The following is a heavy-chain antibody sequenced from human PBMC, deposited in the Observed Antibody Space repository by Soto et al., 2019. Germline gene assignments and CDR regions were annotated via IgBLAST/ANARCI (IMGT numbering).Heavy chain of an antibody. CDR2: VNHGGST. CDR1: GGSFSGFF. D-gene: IGHD2-15*01. Sequence: SETLSLTCAVSGGSFSGFFWGWIRQPPGKGLKWIGEVNHGGSTNYNPSLKSRVTISSDTSKNHFSLTLRSVTAADTAVYYCARAAVAAGGPFDKWGQGALVTVSS. V-gene: IGHV4-34*01. CDR3: ARAAVAAGGPFDK. J-gene: IGHJ4*02.